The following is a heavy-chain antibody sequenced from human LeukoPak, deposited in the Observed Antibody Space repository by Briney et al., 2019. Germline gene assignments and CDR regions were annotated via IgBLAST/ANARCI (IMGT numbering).Heavy chain of an antibody. D-gene: IGHD3-22*01. J-gene: IGHJ4*02. CDR2: INPSGGSR. CDR1: GYTFTSYY. CDR3: ARSHSYYYDSSGYYSDY. Sequence: GASVKVSCKASGYTFTSYYTHWVRQAPGQGLEWMGIINPSGGSRSYAQKFQGRVTMTRDTSTSTVYMGLSSLRSEDTAVYYCARSHSYYYDSSGYYSDYWGQGTLVTVSS. V-gene: IGHV1-46*01.